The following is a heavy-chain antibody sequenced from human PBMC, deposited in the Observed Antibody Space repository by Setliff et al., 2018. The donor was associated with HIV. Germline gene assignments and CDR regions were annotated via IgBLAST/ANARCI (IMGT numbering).Heavy chain of an antibody. CDR3: ARRMSPEVTTLDN. D-gene: IGHD4-17*01. J-gene: IGHJ4*02. V-gene: IGHV1-2*02. Sequence: EASVKVSCKASAYSFTDYFIHWVRQAPGQGLEWVGWINPDTGGTNFAQKFRGRVTLTSATSISTAYMELSSLRSDDTAVYYCARRMSPEVTTLDNWGQGTLVTVSS. CDR2: INPDTGGT. CDR1: AYSFTDYF.